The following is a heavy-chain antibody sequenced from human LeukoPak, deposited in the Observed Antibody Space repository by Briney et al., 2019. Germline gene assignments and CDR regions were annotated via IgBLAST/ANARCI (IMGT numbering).Heavy chain of an antibody. Sequence: KPSQTLSLTCTVSSGSINSGNYFWTWIRQPPGKGLEWIGYIYNSGSVYYNPSLNSRVTISVDTSKNQFSLKLSSVTAADTAVYYCARDLGPGYSYGPVFDYWGQGTLVTVSS. CDR3: ARDLGPGYSYGPVFDY. CDR1: SGSINSGNYF. D-gene: IGHD5-18*01. V-gene: IGHV4-30-4*01. J-gene: IGHJ4*02. CDR2: IYNSGSV.